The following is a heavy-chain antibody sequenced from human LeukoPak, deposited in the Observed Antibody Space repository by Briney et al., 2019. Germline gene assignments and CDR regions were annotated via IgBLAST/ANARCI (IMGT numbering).Heavy chain of an antibody. CDR1: GGSFSGYY. D-gene: IGHD6-13*01. J-gene: IGHJ4*02. CDR2: INHSGST. CDR3: ARDGYSSSSYYFDY. V-gene: IGHV4-34*01. Sequence: SETLSLTCAVYGGSFSGYYWSWIRQPPGKGLEWIGEINHSGSTNYNPSLKSRVTISVDTSKNQFSLKLSSVTAGDTAVYYCARDGYSSSSYYFDYWGQGTLVTVSS.